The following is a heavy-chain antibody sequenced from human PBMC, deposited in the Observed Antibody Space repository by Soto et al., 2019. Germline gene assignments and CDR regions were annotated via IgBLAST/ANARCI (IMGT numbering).Heavy chain of an antibody. CDR1: GFMFSGFG. J-gene: IGHJ3*02. Sequence: QVQLVESGGGAVQPGRSLRLSCAASGFMFSGFGMHWVRQAPGKGLQWVAGISKDGSRKYYVDSVKGRFTISRENSRKTLYLQMNSLRAEDTAVYFCANPSGYYFGLGGHDEASDMWGQGTVVTVFS. CDR2: ISKDGSRK. D-gene: IGHD3-10*01. CDR3: ANPSGYYFGLGGHDEASDM. V-gene: IGHV3-30*18.